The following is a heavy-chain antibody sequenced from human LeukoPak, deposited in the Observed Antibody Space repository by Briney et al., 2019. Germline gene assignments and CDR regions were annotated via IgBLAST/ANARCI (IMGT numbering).Heavy chain of an antibody. Sequence: PGGSLRLSCAASGFTFSSYWMSWVRQAPGKGLEWVANIKQDGSEKYYVDSVKGRFTISRDNAKNSLYLQMNSLRAEDTAVYDCAREGWGLYYYYYYYMDVWGKGTSVTVSS. J-gene: IGHJ6*03. D-gene: IGHD3-16*01. CDR3: AREGWGLYYYYYYYMDV. CDR1: GFTFSSYW. CDR2: IKQDGSEK. V-gene: IGHV3-7*01.